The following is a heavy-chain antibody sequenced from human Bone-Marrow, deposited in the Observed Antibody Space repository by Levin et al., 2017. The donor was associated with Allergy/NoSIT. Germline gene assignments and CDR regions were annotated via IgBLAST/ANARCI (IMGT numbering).Heavy chain of an antibody. CDR3: AKQAGIAVAGKYYLDY. D-gene: IGHD6-19*01. V-gene: IGHV3-23*01. J-gene: IGHJ4*02. CDR2: ISGSGSST. CDR1: GFSFSPYA. Sequence: ASVKVSCAASGFSFSPYAMSWVRQAPGKGLEWVSAISGSGSSTYYADSVKGRFTISRDNSKNTLYLQMNSLRAEDTAVYYCAKQAGIAVAGKYYLDYWGQGALVTVSS.